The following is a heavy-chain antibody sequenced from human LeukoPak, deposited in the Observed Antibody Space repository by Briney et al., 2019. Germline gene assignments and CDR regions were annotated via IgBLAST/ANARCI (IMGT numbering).Heavy chain of an antibody. CDR3: ARGDQLWSTLFDY. CDR2: ISGSGGST. J-gene: IGHJ4*02. CDR1: RFTFSNFA. Sequence: GGSLRLSCAASRFTFSNFAMSWVRQAPWKGLEWVSAISGSGGSTYYADSVKGRFTISRDNAKNSLYLQLNSLRTEDTAVYYCARGDQLWSTLFDYWGLGTLVTVSS. D-gene: IGHD1-1*01. V-gene: IGHV3-23*01.